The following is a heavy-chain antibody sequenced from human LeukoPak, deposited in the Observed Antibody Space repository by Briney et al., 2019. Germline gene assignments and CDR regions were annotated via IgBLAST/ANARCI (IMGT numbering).Heavy chain of an antibody. CDR2: ITPIVDIA. CDR3: ARGYYYDSSDHVGDY. CDR1: GGSFSNYA. D-gene: IGHD3-22*01. V-gene: IGHV1-69*04. Sequence: SVKVSCKASGGSFSNYAFSWVRQAPGQGLEWMGRITPIVDIAIYIQKFQGRVTITANKFTSTAYMELSSLTSEDTAVYYCARGYYYDSSDHVGDYWGQGTLVTVSS. J-gene: IGHJ4*02.